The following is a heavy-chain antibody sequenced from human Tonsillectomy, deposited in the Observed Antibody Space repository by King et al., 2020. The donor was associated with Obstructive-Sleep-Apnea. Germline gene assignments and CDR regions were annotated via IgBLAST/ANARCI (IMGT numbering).Heavy chain of an antibody. Sequence: VQLVESGGGLVQPGGSLRLSCAASGFTFSSYWMHWVRQAPGKGLVWVSRINSDGSSTSYADSVKGRFTISRDNAKNTLYLQMNSLRAEDTAVYYCARGPPVTGGYAYYFDYWGQGTLVTVSS. CDR3: ARGPPVTGGYAYYFDY. J-gene: IGHJ4*02. CDR2: INSDGSST. V-gene: IGHV3-74*01. CDR1: GFTFSSYW. D-gene: IGHD3-22*01.